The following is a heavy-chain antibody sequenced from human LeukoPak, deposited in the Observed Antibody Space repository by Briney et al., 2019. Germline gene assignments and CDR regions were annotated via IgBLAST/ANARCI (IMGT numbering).Heavy chain of an antibody. CDR3: ARKSMIVGSPFDY. CDR2: IYYSGST. V-gene: IGHV4-59*01. Sequence: SETLSLTCTVSGGSISSYYWSWIRQPPGKGLEWIGYIYYSGSTNYYPSLKSRVTISVDTSKNQFSPKLTSVTAADTAVYYCARKSMIVGSPFDYWGQATLVTVSS. CDR1: GGSISSYY. J-gene: IGHJ4*02. D-gene: IGHD3-22*01.